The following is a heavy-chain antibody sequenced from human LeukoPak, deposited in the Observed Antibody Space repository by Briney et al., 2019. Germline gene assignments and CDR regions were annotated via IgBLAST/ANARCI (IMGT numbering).Heavy chain of an antibody. CDR2: IRSKAYGGTT. J-gene: IGHJ6*03. Sequence: GGSLRLSCTTSGFTFGDYAMSWFRQAPGKGLEWVGFIRSKAYGGTTEYAASVKGRFTISRDDSKSIAYLQMNSLRAEDTAVYYCAKGGEAKWFGELIKTQYYYYMDVWGKGTTVTVSS. V-gene: IGHV3-49*03. D-gene: IGHD3-10*01. CDR1: GFTFGDYA. CDR3: AKGGEAKWFGELIKTQYYYYMDV.